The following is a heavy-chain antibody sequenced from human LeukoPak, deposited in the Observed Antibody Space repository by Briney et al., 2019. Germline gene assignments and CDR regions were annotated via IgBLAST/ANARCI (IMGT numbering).Heavy chain of an antibody. CDR1: GFTFSNAW. V-gene: IGHV3-15*01. Sequence: GGSLRLSCAASGFTFSNAWMSWVRQAPGKGLEWVGRIKSKTDGGTTDYAAPVKGRFTISRDDSKNTLYLQMNSLKTEDTAVYYCTTVKGAMGGRWELLQRYYMDVWGKGTTVTVSS. J-gene: IGHJ6*03. D-gene: IGHD1-26*01. CDR3: TTVKGAMGGRWELLQRYYMDV. CDR2: IKSKTDGGTT.